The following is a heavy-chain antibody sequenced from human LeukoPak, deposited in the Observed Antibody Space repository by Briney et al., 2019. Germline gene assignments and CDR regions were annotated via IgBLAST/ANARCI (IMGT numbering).Heavy chain of an antibody. CDR2: ISTYNGDT. CDR3: ARSDCSSTTCYVTFDY. V-gene: IGHV1-18*01. CDR1: GYTFTSYG. J-gene: IGHJ4*02. Sequence: ASVKVSCTASGYTFTSYGLSWVRQAPGPGLEWMGWISTYNGDTNYAQTLQGRVTMTTDASTSTAYMDLRSLRSDDTAVYYCARSDCSSTTCYVTFDYWGQGTLVIVSS. D-gene: IGHD2-2*01.